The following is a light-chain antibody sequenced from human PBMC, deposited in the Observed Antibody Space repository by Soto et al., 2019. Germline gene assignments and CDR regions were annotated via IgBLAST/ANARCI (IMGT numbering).Light chain of an antibody. V-gene: IGKV4-1*01. CDR1: QSVLYSSNNKNY. CDR2: WSS. J-gene: IGKJ2*01. CDR3: QQYYSTPHT. Sequence: DIVMTQSPDSLAVSLGERATINCKSSQSVLYSSNNKNYLAWYQQKPGQPPKLLIYWSSTRESGVPDRFSGSGFGTDFTLPISSLQAEDVAVYYCQQYYSTPHTFGQGTKLEIK.